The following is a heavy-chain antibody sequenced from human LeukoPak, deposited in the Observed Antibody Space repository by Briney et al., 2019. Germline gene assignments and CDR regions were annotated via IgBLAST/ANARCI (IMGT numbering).Heavy chain of an antibody. V-gene: IGHV1-69*13. CDR3: ASALLRHSYYYGMDV. D-gene: IGHD2-15*01. CDR2: IIPIFGTA. Sequence: ASVNVSCKASGGTFSSYAISWVRQAPGQGLEWMGGIIPIFGTANYAQKFQGRVTLTADESTSTAYMELSSLRSEDTAVYYCASALLRHSYYYGMDVWGQGTTVTVSS. J-gene: IGHJ6*02. CDR1: GGTFSSYA.